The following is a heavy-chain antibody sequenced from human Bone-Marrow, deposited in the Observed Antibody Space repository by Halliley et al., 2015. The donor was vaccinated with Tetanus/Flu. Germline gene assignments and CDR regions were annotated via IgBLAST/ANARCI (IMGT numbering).Heavy chain of an antibody. D-gene: IGHD3-3*01. J-gene: IGHJ4*02. Sequence: SLRLSCAASGFTFSAYGMHWVRQAPGKGLEWVAVIWYDGTNDYYGDSVTGRFIISRDNSKNTLYLQMNSLRAEDTAVYYCARDDGRFRSGLPDYWGQGTLVIVSS. V-gene: IGHV3-33*01. CDR3: ARDDGRFRSGLPDY. CDR2: IWYDGTND. CDR1: GFTFSAYG.